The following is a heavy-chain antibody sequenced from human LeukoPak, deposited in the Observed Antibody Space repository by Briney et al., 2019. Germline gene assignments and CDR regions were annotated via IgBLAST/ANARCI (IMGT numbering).Heavy chain of an antibody. J-gene: IGHJ6*03. V-gene: IGHV3-7*01. CDR2: IKQDGSEK. CDR1: GFTFISYW. CDR3: AREGGWARSDYYMDV. D-gene: IGHD6-25*01. Sequence: GGSLRLSCATSGFTFISYWMSWVRQAPGKGLEWVANIKQDGSEKYYVDSVKGRFTISRDNAKNSLFLQMNSLRAEDTAVYYCAREGGWARSDYYMDVWGKGTTVTVSS.